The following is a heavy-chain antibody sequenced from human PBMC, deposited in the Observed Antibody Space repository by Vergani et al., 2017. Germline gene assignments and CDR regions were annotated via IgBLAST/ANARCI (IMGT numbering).Heavy chain of an antibody. CDR2: IYYSGST. Sequence: QLQLQESGPGLVKPSETLSLTCTVSGGSISSSSYYWGWIRQPPGKGLEWIGSIYYSGSTYYNPSLKSRVTISVDTSKNQFSLKLSSVTAADTAVYYCARSGSIFGVVIIHRCPDYWGQGTLIIVSS. CDR3: ARSGSIFGVVIIHRCPDY. V-gene: IGHV4-39*01. CDR1: GGSISSSSYY. D-gene: IGHD3-3*01. J-gene: IGHJ4*02.